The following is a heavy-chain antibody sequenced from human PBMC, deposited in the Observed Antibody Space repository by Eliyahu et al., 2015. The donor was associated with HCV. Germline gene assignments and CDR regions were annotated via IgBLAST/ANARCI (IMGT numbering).Heavy chain of an antibody. D-gene: IGHD1-26*01. Sequence: DVQLEESGGGLVKPGESLRLSCVASGFXFKNYLMNWVRQVPGKGLEYISSISAGSSVTFYADSVRGRFTVSRDDAKSSLYLQIDSLRDEDTAVYFCVRNRQWERYDTFDIWGQGTLVTVSS. CDR3: VRNRQWERYDTFDI. V-gene: IGHV3-48*02. J-gene: IGHJ3*02. CDR1: GFXFKNYL. CDR2: ISAGSSVT.